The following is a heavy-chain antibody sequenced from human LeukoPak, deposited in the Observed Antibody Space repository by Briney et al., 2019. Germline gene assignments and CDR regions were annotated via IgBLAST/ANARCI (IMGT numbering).Heavy chain of an antibody. J-gene: IGHJ4*02. V-gene: IGHV3-23*01. D-gene: IGHD3-22*01. CDR3: VGWLGY. Sequence: PGGSLRLSCAASRFTFNSYAMSWVRQAPGKGLEWVSVIGGSNGITFYVGSVKGRFTISRDNSKSTLYLQMNSLRAEDTAVYYCVGWLGYWGQGTLVTVSS. CDR1: RFTFNSYA. CDR2: IGGSNGIT.